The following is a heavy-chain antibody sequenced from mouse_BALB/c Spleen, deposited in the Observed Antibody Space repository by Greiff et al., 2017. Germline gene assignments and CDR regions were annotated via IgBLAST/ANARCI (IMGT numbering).Heavy chain of an antibody. CDR1: GYSITSDYA. CDR3: ARSDYYGSSYWFAY. Sequence: EVQLVESGPGLVKPSQSLSLTCTVTGYSITSDYAWNWIRQFPGNKLEWMGYISYSGSTSYNPSLKSRISITRDTSKNQFFLQLNSVTTEDTATYYCARSDYYGSSYWFAYWGQGTLVTVSA. J-gene: IGHJ3*01. D-gene: IGHD1-1*01. V-gene: IGHV3-2*02. CDR2: ISYSGST.